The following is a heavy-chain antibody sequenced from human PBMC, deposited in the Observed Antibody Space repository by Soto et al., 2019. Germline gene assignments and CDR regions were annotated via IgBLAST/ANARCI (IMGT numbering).Heavy chain of an antibody. Sequence: PGGSLRLSCAASGFTFSSYGMHWVRQAPGKGLEWVAVIWYDGSNKYYADSVKGRFTISRDNSKNTLYLQMNSLRAEDTAVYYCAREDTVTRRFDYWGQGTLVTVSS. CDR2: IWYDGSNK. J-gene: IGHJ4*02. CDR3: AREDTVTRRFDY. D-gene: IGHD4-17*01. V-gene: IGHV3-33*01. CDR1: GFTFSSYG.